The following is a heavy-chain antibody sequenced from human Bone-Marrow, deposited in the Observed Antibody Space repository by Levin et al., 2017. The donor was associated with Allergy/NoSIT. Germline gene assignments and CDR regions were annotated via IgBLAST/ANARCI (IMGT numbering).Heavy chain of an antibody. CDR1: GFTFSSYD. CDR3: AREVIAAAGTSYYYYMDV. Sequence: GASVKVSCAASGFTFSSYDMHWVRQATGKGLEWVSAIGTAGDTYYPGSVKGRFTISRENAKNSLYLQMNSLRAGDTAVYYCAREVIAAAGTSYYYYMDVWGKGTTVTVSS. J-gene: IGHJ6*03. CDR2: IGTAGDT. V-gene: IGHV3-13*01. D-gene: IGHD6-13*01.